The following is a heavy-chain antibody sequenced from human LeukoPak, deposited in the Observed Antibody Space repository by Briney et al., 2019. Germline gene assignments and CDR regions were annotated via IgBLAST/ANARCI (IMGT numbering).Heavy chain of an antibody. V-gene: IGHV3-48*01. CDR2: ISTSGSTI. CDR3: AKLKQWQPQRYFFEY. J-gene: IGHJ4*02. CDR1: GFTFSDYS. Sequence: GGSLRLSCAASGFTFSDYSMNWVRQAPGKGLEWVSYISTSGSTIYYADSVRGRFTISRDNAKSSLYLQMNSLRAEDTAVYYCAKLKQWQPQRYFFEYWGQGALVTVAS. D-gene: IGHD6-19*01.